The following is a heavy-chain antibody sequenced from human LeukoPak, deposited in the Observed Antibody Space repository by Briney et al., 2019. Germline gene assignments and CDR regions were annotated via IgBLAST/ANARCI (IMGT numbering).Heavy chain of an antibody. CDR2: IGGNVGST. J-gene: IGHJ4*02. Sequence: GGSLRLSCAASGFTFSTYAMNWVRQAPGKGLEWVSGIGGNVGSTYYADSVKGRFTISRDNSKNTLYLQTNSLRAEDTAVYFCTKGGDYSSSSPDYWGQGTLVTVSS. CDR1: GFTFSTYA. V-gene: IGHV3-23*01. CDR3: TKGGDYSSSSPDY. D-gene: IGHD6-13*01.